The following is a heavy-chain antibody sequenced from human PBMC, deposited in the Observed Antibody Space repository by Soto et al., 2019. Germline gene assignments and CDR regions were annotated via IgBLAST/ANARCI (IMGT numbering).Heavy chain of an antibody. J-gene: IGHJ6*02. D-gene: IGHD2-2*01. CDR3: ARSQGSSTSLEIYYYYYYGMDA. Sequence: QVQLVQSGAEVKKPGSSVKVSCKASGGTFSSYAISWVRQAPGQGLEWMGGIIPISDTTNYAQTFQGRVTITADESTSTAYMELGSLRSEDTAVYYCARSQGSSTSLEIYYYYYYGMDAWGQGTTVNVSS. V-gene: IGHV1-69*01. CDR1: GGTFSSYA. CDR2: IIPISDTT.